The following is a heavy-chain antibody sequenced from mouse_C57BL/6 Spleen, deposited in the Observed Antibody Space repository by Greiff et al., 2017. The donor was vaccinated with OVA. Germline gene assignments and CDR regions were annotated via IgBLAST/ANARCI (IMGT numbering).Heavy chain of an antibody. CDR3: ARRAMMVTTYFDD. CDR2: IDPSDSYT. Sequence: QVQLQQPGAELVKPGASVKLSCKASGYTFTSYWMQWVKQRPGQGLEWIGEIDPSDSYTNYNQKFKGKATLTVDTSSSTAYMQLSSLTSEDSAVYYCARRAMMVTTYFDDWGQGTTLTVSS. V-gene: IGHV1-50*01. J-gene: IGHJ2*01. D-gene: IGHD2-3*01. CDR1: GYTFTSYW.